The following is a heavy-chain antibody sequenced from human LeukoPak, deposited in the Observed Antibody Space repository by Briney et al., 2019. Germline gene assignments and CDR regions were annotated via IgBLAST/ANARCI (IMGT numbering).Heavy chain of an antibody. CDR2: INPNSGGT. CDR3: AREGLQDIVVVPAALDY. V-gene: IGHV1-2*02. Sequence: ASVKVSCKASGYTFTGYYMHWVRQAPGQGLEWMGWINPNSGGTNYAQKFQGRVTMTRDTSISTAYMELSRLRSDDTAVYYCAREGLQDIVVVPAALDYWGQGTLVTVSS. J-gene: IGHJ4*02. CDR1: GYTFTGYY. D-gene: IGHD2-2*01.